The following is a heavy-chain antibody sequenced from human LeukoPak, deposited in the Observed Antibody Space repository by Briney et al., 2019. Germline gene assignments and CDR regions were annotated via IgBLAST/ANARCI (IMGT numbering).Heavy chain of an antibody. CDR3: AWGGTHYGDFDP. CDR2: IYTDVSTT. V-gene: IGHV3-74*01. J-gene: IGHJ5*02. CDR1: GFTFSSHW. D-gene: IGHD4-17*01. Sequence: GGSLRLSCEASGFTFSSHWMHWVRQAPGKGLVWVTRIYTDVSTTNYADSVKGRFTISRDNAKNTLYLQMNSLRVEDTAAYYCAWGGTHYGDFDPWGQGTLVTVSS.